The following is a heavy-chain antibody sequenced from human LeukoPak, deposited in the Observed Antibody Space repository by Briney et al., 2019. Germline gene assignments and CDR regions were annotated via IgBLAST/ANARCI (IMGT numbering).Heavy chain of an antibody. D-gene: IGHD2-2*01. CDR1: GGTFSSYA. V-gene: IGHV1-69*04. CDR2: IIPILGIA. CDR3: ARAKEVVPAAMDGMDV. Sequence: GSSVKVSCKASGGTFSSYAISWVRQAPGQGLEWMGRIIPILGIANYAQKFQGRVTITADKSTNTAYMELSSLRSEDTAVYYCARAKEVVPAAMDGMDVWGQGTTVTVSS. J-gene: IGHJ6*02.